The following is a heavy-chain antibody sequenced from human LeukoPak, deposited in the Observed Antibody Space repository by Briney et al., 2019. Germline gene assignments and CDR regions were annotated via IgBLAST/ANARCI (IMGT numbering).Heavy chain of an antibody. D-gene: IGHD2-15*01. CDR2: IYTSGST. Sequence: SETLSLTCTVSGGSISSYYWSWIRQPAGKGLEWIGRIYTSGSTNYNPSLKSRVTMSVDTSKNQFSLKLSSVTAADTAVYYCARAAVVAAIVDWFDPWGQGTLVTVSS. V-gene: IGHV4-4*07. CDR1: GGSISSYY. CDR3: ARAAVVAAIVDWFDP. J-gene: IGHJ5*02.